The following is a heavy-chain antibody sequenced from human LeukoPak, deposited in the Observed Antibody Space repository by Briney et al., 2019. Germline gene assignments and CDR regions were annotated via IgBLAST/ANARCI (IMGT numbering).Heavy chain of an antibody. V-gene: IGHV4-31*03. CDR3: ARTGGAAAGVWFDP. J-gene: IGHJ5*02. D-gene: IGHD6-13*01. CDR2: IYYSGST. CDR1: GGSISSGGYY. Sequence: PSQTLSLTCTVSGGSISSGGYYWSWIRQHPGKGLEWIGYIYYSGSTYYNPSLKSRVTISVDMSKNQFSLKLSSVTAADTAVYYCARTGGAAAGVWFDPWGQGTLVTVSS.